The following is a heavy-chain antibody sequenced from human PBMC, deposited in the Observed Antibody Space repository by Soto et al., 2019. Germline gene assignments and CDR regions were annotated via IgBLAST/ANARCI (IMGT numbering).Heavy chain of an antibody. CDR3: AKVGSSYYYYGMDV. CDR2: ISGSGGST. J-gene: IGHJ6*02. V-gene: IGHV3-23*01. Sequence: PGGSLRLSCAASGFTFSSYAMSWVRQAPGKGLEWVSAISGSGGSTYYADSVKGRFTISRDNSKNTLYLQMNSLRAEDTAVYYCAKVGSSYYYYGMDVWGQGTTVTVSS. CDR1: GFTFSSYA. D-gene: IGHD3-10*01.